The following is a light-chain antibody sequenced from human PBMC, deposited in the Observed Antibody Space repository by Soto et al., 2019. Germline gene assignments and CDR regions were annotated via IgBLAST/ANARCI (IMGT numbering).Light chain of an antibody. CDR3: FSYAGSRV. J-gene: IGLJ3*02. CDR1: SSDVGEYNY. CDR2: DVS. Sequence: QSALTQPRSVSGSPGQSVTISCTGSSSDVGEYNYVSWYQHHPGNAPKLMIYDVSKRPSGVPDRFSGSKSGNTASLTISVLQAEDEANYYCFSYAGSRVFGGGTKLTVL. V-gene: IGLV2-11*01.